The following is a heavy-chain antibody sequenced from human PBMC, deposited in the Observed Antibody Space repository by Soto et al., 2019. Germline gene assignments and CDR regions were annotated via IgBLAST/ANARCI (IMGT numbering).Heavy chain of an antibody. D-gene: IGHD5-12*01. CDR2: IYYSGGT. J-gene: IGHJ3*02. CDR1: GGSISSGGHY. Sequence: QVQLQESGPGLVKPSQTLSLTCTVSGGSISSGGHYWSWIRQHPGKGLEWIGYIYYSGGTYYSPSLKSRVTISIDMSKTQFSLKLSSVTAVDTAVYYVARDGKWLAPDGFEICGQGTMVTVSS. V-gene: IGHV4-31*03. CDR3: ARDGKWLAPDGFEI.